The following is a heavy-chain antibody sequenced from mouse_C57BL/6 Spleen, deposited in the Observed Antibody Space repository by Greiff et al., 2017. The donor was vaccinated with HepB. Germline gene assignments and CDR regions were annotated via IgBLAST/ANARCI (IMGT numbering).Heavy chain of an antibody. D-gene: IGHD1-1*01. CDR1: GYTFTSYG. J-gene: IGHJ4*01. Sequence: VKLMESGAELARPGASVKLSCKASGYTFTSYGISWVKQRTGQGLEWIGEIYPRSGNTYYNEKFKGKATLTADKSSSTAYMELRSLTSEDSAVYFCARYFTTVVATDYYAMDYWGQGTSVTVSS. CDR2: IYPRSGNT. V-gene: IGHV1-81*01. CDR3: ARYFTTVVATDYYAMDY.